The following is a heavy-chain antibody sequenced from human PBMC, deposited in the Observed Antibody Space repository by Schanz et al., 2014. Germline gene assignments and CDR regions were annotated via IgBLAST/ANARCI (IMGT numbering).Heavy chain of an antibody. J-gene: IGHJ4*02. CDR1: GFTFNGAY. V-gene: IGHV3-15*01. Sequence: EIHLVESGGGLVMPGGSLRLSCAASGFTFNGAYMTWVRQAPGKGLEWVARILFKTDGGPETDYAAPIKGRFTISRHVLENMLFLQMNSVEIEDTAFYYFTTYDAGYFHYWGQGTLVTVSS. CDR3: TTYDAGYFHY. D-gene: IGHD3-10*01. CDR2: ILFKTDGGPET.